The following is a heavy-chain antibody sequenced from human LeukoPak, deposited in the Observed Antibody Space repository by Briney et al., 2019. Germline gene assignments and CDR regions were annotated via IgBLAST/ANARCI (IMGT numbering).Heavy chain of an antibody. CDR3: ARDGFSSSWYGRALDY. J-gene: IGHJ4*02. CDR1: GFTFSSYG. D-gene: IGHD6-13*01. CDR2: IWYDESNK. Sequence: QPGRSLRLSCAASGFTFSSYGMHWVRQAPGKGLEGVAAIWYDESNKYYADSVKGRFTISRDNSRNTLYLQMNSLRAEDTAVYYCARDGFSSSWYGRALDYWGQGTLVTVSS. V-gene: IGHV3-33*08.